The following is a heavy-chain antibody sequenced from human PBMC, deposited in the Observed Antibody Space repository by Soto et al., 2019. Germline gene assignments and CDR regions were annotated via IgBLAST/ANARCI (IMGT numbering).Heavy chain of an antibody. J-gene: IGHJ4*02. D-gene: IGHD3-22*01. CDR3: ARAGQYYDASGYAD. V-gene: IGHV1-18*01. Sequence: QVKLVQSGTEVKKPGASIKVSCKASGYSFVTSGMTWVRQAPGQGLEWMGWISVYNGNTNYDQKLQDRVTMTTDTSTNTAYLEVRTLRSDDTAVYYCARAGQYYDASGYADWGQGTLVTVSS. CDR1: GYSFVTSG. CDR2: ISVYNGNT.